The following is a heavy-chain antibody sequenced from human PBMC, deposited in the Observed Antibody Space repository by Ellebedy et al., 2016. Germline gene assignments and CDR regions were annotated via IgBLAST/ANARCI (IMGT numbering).Heavy chain of an antibody. CDR3: AGATLISVPYFDT. CDR2: IRSDGSVQ. V-gene: IGHV3-33*01. CDR1: GFTLRTYV. Sequence: GGSLRLSXAASGFTLRTYVIHWVRQSPGKGLEWVASIRSDGSVQTYTDSVKGRFTISRDNSRGTLYLHMSDLRPEDTAVYYCAGATLISVPYFDTWGRGASVTVSS. D-gene: IGHD5/OR15-5a*01. J-gene: IGHJ4*02.